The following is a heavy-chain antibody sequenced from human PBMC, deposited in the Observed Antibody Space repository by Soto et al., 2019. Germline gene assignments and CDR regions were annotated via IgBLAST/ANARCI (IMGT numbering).Heavy chain of an antibody. CDR3: ARDPSYYGMDV. Sequence: QVQLVQSGAEEKKPGASVKDSCKASGYTFTRYAMHWVRQAPGQRLDWMGWINAGNGNTKYSQKFQGRVTITRDTSASTAYLELSSLRSEDTAVYYCARDPSYYGMDVWGPGTTGTVSS. CDR1: GYTFTRYA. J-gene: IGHJ6*02. V-gene: IGHV1-3*05. CDR2: INAGNGNT.